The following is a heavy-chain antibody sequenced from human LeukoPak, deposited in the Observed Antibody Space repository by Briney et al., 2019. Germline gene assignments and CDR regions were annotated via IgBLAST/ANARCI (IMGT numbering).Heavy chain of an antibody. J-gene: IGHJ3*01. Sequence: PGGSLRLSCAASGFTFSSYAMSWVRQAPGKGLEWVSAISGSGGSTYYADSGKGRFTISRDNSKETVFLQMNSLRAEDTAHYYCAKGKVNHDGAFDFWGQGTTVTVSS. CDR3: AKGKVNHDGAFDF. CDR2: ISGSGGST. V-gene: IGHV3-23*01. CDR1: GFTFSSYA. D-gene: IGHD1-14*01.